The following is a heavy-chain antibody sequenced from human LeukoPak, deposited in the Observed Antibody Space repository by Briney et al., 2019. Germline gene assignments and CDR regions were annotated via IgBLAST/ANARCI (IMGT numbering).Heavy chain of an antibody. CDR3: AHRGDITMVRGVSPIRGWFDP. V-gene: IGHV2-5*01. Sequence: VSGPTLVKLTQTLTLTCTFSGFSLSTSGVGVGWIRQPPGKALEWLAVIYWNDDKRYSPVLKSRLTITKDTSKNQVVLTMTNMDPVDTATYYCAHRGDITMVRGVSPIRGWFDPWGQGTLVTVSS. CDR2: IYWNDDK. CDR1: GFSLSTSGVG. J-gene: IGHJ5*02. D-gene: IGHD3-10*01.